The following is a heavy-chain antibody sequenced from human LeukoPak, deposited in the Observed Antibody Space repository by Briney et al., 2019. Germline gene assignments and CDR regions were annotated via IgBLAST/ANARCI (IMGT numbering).Heavy chain of an antibody. CDR3: AREGSGMSFNAWNDGLVYYYMDV. D-gene: IGHD1-1*01. Sequence: GGSLRLSCAASGFTFSDYYMSWIRQAPGKGLELVSYISSSASTIYYADSVKGRFTISSDNAKNTLYLQMNSLRAEDTAVYYCAREGSGMSFNAWNDGLVYYYMDVWGKGTTVTVSS. V-gene: IGHV3-11*01. CDR1: GFTFSDYY. J-gene: IGHJ6*03. CDR2: ISSSASTI.